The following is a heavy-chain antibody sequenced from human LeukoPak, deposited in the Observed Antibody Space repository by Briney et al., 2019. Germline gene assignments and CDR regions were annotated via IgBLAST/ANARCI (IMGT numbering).Heavy chain of an antibody. CDR3: AKDYAESSGWYRAFDI. D-gene: IGHD6-19*01. J-gene: IGHJ3*02. CDR2: ISGSGGST. Sequence: GGSLRLSCAASGFTFSSYAMSWVRQAPGKGLEWVSAISGSGGSTYYADSVKGRFTISRDNSKNTLYLLMNSLRAEDTAVYYCAKDYAESSGWYRAFDIWGQGTMVTVSS. V-gene: IGHV3-23*01. CDR1: GFTFSSYA.